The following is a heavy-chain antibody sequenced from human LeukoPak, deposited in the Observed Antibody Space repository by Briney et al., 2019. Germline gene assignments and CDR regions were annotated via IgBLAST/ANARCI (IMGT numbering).Heavy chain of an antibody. CDR1: GGSISSGSHY. CDR2: IYTSGST. J-gene: IGHJ3*02. CDR3: ASTSYDSRAFDI. D-gene: IGHD3-22*01. Sequence: PSQTLSLTCTVSGGSISSGSHYWSWIRQPAGKGLEWIGRIYTSGSTNYNPSLKSRVTISVDTSKNQFSLKLSSVTAADTAVYYCASTSYDSRAFDIWGQGTMVTVSS. V-gene: IGHV4-61*02.